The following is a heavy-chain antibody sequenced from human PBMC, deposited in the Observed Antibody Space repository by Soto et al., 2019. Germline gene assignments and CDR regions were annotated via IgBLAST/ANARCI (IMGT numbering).Heavy chain of an antibody. V-gene: IGHV3-23*01. CDR2: AGSGASR. Sequence: EVQLLESGGGLVQPGGSLRLACAASGFNFGTYAMGWVRQAPGRGLEWVSSAGSGASRYYADSVRGRFTVSRDTSKSTLHLEMSSLRAEDTALYYCVKFRGQAYSYYHMDVWGNGTTVTVSS. CDR1: GFNFGTYA. CDR3: VKFRGQAYSYYHMDV. J-gene: IGHJ6*03.